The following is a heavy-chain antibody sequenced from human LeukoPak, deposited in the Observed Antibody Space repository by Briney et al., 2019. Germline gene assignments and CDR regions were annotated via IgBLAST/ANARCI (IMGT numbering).Heavy chain of an antibody. Sequence: GESLRLSCTASGFIFSDHSMNWVRQPPGKRLEYIAYISSSSKTIYYADSVKGRFTISRDNARNSLYLQMNSLTAEDTALYYCRTVVRGLTAFDYWGQGTLVTVSS. J-gene: IGHJ4*02. CDR1: GFIFSDHS. V-gene: IGHV3-48*01. CDR2: ISSSSKTI. D-gene: IGHD3-10*01. CDR3: RTVVRGLTAFDY.